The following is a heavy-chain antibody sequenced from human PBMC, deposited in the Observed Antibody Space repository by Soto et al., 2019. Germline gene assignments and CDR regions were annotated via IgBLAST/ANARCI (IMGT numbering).Heavy chain of an antibody. CDR1: GFTFSSYG. J-gene: IGHJ4*02. CDR2: IWYDGSNK. D-gene: IGHD6-6*01. Sequence: QVQLVESGGAVVQPGRSLRLSCAASGFTFSSYGMHWVRQAPGKGLEWMAVIWYDGSNKYYADSVKGRFTISGDNSRNTLYVQMNSLRAEDRAVYYWARELLSGYSSSGSGYWGQGTLVTVSS. CDR3: ARELLSGYSSSGSGY. V-gene: IGHV3-33*01.